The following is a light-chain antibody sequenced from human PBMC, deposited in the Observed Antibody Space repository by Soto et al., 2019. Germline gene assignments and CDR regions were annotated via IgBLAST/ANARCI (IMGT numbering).Light chain of an antibody. Sequence: EIVLTQSPATLSLSPGERATLSCRASQSVSSYLAWYQQKPGQAPRLLIYDASNRATGIPARFSGSGSGTDFTLTISSLEPEDFAVYYCQQRSNLPPGTWTFGQGTKVEIK. J-gene: IGKJ1*01. CDR2: DAS. CDR1: QSVSSY. CDR3: QQRSNLPPGTWT. V-gene: IGKV3-11*01.